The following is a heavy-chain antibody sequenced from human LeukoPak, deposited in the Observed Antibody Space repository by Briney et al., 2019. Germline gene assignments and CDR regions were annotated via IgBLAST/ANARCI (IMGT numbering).Heavy chain of an antibody. Sequence: PSETLSLTCTVSGGSISSGGYYWSWIRQPPGKGLEWIGYIYHSGSTYYNPSLKSRVTISVDRSKNQFSLKLSSVTAADTAVYYCARDRVTLRFLEGYAFDIWGQGTMVTVSS. CDR2: IYHSGST. V-gene: IGHV4-30-2*01. D-gene: IGHD3-3*01. CDR3: ARDRVTLRFLEGYAFDI. J-gene: IGHJ3*02. CDR1: GGSISSGGYY.